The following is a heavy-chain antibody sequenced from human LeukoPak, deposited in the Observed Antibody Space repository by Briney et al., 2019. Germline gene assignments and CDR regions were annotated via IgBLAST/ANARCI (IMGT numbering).Heavy chain of an antibody. Sequence: GGSLRLSCEASGFTFSSYWMSWVRQAPGKGLEWVANIKQLGSEEYYVDSVKGRFTISRDNAKNSLYLLMNSLRAEDTAVYYCVRDFHYYHSGIYYYVWDYWGQGTLVTVSS. CDR2: IKQLGSEE. V-gene: IGHV3-7*01. CDR1: GFTFSSYW. D-gene: IGHD3-22*01. CDR3: VRDFHYYHSGIYYYVWDY. J-gene: IGHJ4*02.